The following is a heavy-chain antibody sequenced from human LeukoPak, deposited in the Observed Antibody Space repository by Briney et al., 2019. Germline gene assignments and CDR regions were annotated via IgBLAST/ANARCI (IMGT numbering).Heavy chain of an antibody. CDR2: IKQDGSEK. J-gene: IGHJ4*02. CDR1: GLTLSNYW. V-gene: IGHV3-7*01. D-gene: IGHD7-27*01. Sequence: PGGSLRLSCTASGLTLSNYWMIWVRQAPGKGLQWVAKIKQDGSEKYYVDSVKGRFTISRDNAKNSLYLQMNSLRAEDTAVYYCARDIRPTGDSSGEFDYWGQGTLVTVSS. CDR3: ARDIRPTGDSSGEFDY.